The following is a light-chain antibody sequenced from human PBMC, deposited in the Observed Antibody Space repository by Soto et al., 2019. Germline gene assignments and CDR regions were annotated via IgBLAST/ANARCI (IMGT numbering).Light chain of an antibody. V-gene: IGKV1-9*01. J-gene: IGKJ4*01. CDR3: QQRYGYPLS. CDR2: PAS. Sequence: IQLTQSPSSLSATVGDRVTITCRASQDISRALAWYQQKPGKAPNLLISPASNLRSGVPSRFSGSGSGTDFTLTINGPQSEDFATYWCQQRYGYPLSFGGGTKV. CDR1: QDISRA.